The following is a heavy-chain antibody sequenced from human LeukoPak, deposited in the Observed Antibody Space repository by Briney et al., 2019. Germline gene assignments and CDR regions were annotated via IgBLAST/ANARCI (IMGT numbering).Heavy chain of an antibody. CDR1: RFTFSSYG. V-gene: IGHV3-30*18. CDR2: ISYDGNNR. CDR3: AKVKGEVIGAFDI. J-gene: IGHJ3*02. D-gene: IGHD3-16*01. Sequence: GRPLRLSCAASRFTFSSYGMHWVRQAPGKALERVAVISYDGNNRYYADSVKGRFTISRYNSKNTLYLQKNSLRAEDTAVYYCAKVKGEVIGAFDIWGEGTMVSVSS.